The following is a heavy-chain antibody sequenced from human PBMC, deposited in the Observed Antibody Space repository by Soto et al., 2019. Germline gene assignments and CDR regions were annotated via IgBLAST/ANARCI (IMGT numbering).Heavy chain of an antibody. J-gene: IGHJ4*02. CDR3: ANPYYYDSSGSFDY. CDR2: ISGSGGST. V-gene: IGHV3-23*01. CDR1: GFTFSSYA. D-gene: IGHD3-22*01. Sequence: PVGSLRLSCAASGFTFSSYAMSWVRQAPGKGLEWVSAISGSGGSTYYADSVKGRFTISRDNSKNTLYLQMNSLRAEDTAVYYCANPYYYDSSGSFDYWGQGTLVTVSS.